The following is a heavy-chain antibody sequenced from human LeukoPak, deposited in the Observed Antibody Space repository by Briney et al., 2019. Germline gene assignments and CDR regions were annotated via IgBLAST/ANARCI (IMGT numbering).Heavy chain of an antibody. D-gene: IGHD5-18*01. J-gene: IGHJ4*02. Sequence: GGSLRLSCAASGFTFSSHGMHWVRQAPGTGLKWVAVIWYDGSYIYYADSVKGRFTISRDNSKNTLYLQMDSLRAEDTAVYYCARGNGYSFGYLDYWGQGTLVTVSS. CDR2: IWYDGSYI. CDR1: GFTFSSHG. CDR3: ARGNGYSFGYLDY. V-gene: IGHV3-33*01.